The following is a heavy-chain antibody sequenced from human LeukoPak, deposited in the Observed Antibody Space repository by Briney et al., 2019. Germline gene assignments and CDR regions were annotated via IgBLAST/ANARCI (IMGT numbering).Heavy chain of an antibody. CDR3: ARVNSSSWYGYYMDV. CDR1: GGSISSYY. V-gene: IGHV4-59*01. D-gene: IGHD6-13*01. Sequence: SETLSLTCTVSGGSISSYYWSWIRQPPGKGLEWIGYIYYSGSTNYNPSLKSRVTISVDTSKNQFSLKLSSVTAADTAVYYCARVNSSSWYGYYMDVWGKGITVTVSS. J-gene: IGHJ6*03. CDR2: IYYSGST.